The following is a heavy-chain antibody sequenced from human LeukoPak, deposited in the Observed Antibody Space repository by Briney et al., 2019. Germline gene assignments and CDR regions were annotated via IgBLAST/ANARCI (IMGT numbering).Heavy chain of an antibody. D-gene: IGHD6-13*01. CDR2: ISAYNGNT. Sequence: ASVKVSCKASGYTFISYGISWVRQAPGQGLEWMGWISAYNGNTNYAQKLQGRVTVTTDTSTSTAYMEMRSLRSDDTAVYYCARAGPRGQQLVLLHDYWGQGTLVTVSS. V-gene: IGHV1-18*01. CDR1: GYTFISYG. J-gene: IGHJ4*02. CDR3: ARAGPRGQQLVLLHDY.